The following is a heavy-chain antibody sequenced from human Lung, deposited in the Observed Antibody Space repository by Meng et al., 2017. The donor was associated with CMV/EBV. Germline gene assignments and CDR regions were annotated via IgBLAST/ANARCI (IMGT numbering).Heavy chain of an antibody. CDR1: GFTFSTFG. CDR3: AKDMTTTYCYYGMDV. CDR2: IRDTGYSK. V-gene: IGHV3-30*02. J-gene: IGHJ6*02. D-gene: IGHD4-11*01. Sequence: GESXKISCAASGFTFSTFGIHWVRQAPGKGLEWVAFIRDTGYSKYYADSVKGRFTISRDNSKNTLYLQMDSLRAEDTAVYYCAKDMTTTYCYYGMDVWGQGTTVTVSS.